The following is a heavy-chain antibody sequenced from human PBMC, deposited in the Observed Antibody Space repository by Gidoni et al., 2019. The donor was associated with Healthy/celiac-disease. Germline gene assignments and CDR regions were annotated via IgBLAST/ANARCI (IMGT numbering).Heavy chain of an antibody. J-gene: IGHJ5*02. CDR3: AKDPYGSGSSNWFDP. D-gene: IGHD3-10*01. CDR1: GFTFDDYA. V-gene: IGHV3-9*01. CDR2: ISWNSGSI. Sequence: EVQLVESGGGLVQPGRSLSLSCAASGFTFDDYAMHWVRQAPGKGLEWVSGISWNSGSIGYADSVKGRFTISRDNAKNSLYLQMNSLRAEDTALYYCAKDPYGSGSSNWFDPWGQGTLVTVSS.